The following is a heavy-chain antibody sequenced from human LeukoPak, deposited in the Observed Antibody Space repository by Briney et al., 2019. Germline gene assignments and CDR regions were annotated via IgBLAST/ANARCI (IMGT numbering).Heavy chain of an antibody. V-gene: IGHV3-48*01. CDR3: ARRAGDYSHPYDY. CDR2: LSSSSSVI. CDR1: GFTFSTYA. J-gene: IGHJ4*02. D-gene: IGHD3-22*01. Sequence: AGGSLRLSCAASGFTFSTYAMDWVRQAPGKGLEWVSYLSSSSSVIYHADSVKGRFTISRDNAKNSLYLQMNSLRAEDTAVYYCARRAGDYSHPYDYWGQGTLVTVSS.